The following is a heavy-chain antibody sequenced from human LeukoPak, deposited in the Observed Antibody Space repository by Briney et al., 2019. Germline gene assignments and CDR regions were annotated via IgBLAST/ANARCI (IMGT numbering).Heavy chain of an antibody. Sequence: TSETLSLTCTVSGYSISSGYYWGWIRQPPGKGLEWIGSIYHSGSTYYNPSLKSRVTISVDTSKNQFSLKLSSVTATDTAVYYCARDPPGPAYYYDQIEDAFDIWGQGTMVTVSS. V-gene: IGHV4-38-2*02. CDR1: GYSISSGYY. J-gene: IGHJ3*02. CDR3: ARDPPGPAYYYDQIEDAFDI. CDR2: IYHSGST. D-gene: IGHD3-22*01.